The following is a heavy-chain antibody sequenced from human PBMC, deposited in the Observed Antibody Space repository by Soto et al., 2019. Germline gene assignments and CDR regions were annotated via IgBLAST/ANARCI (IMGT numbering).Heavy chain of an antibody. Sequence: ASVKVSCKASGYTFSSYAMHWVRQAPGQGFEWMGWINAGNGDTKYSQKLQGRVTMTTDTSTSTAYMELRSLRSDDTAVYYCARDIRGYCSGGSCSCGYWGQGTLVTVSS. V-gene: IGHV1-3*01. CDR1: GYTFSSYA. D-gene: IGHD2-15*01. CDR3: ARDIRGYCSGGSCSCGY. J-gene: IGHJ4*02. CDR2: INAGNGDT.